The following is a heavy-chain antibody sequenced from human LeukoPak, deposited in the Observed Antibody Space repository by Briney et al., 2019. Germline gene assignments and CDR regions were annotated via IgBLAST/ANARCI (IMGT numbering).Heavy chain of an antibody. D-gene: IGHD5-24*01. V-gene: IGHV4-34*01. CDR3: ARGQNRDGYTPVDY. J-gene: IGHJ4*02. Sequence: PSETLSLTCAVYGGSFSGYYWSWIRQPPGKGLEWIGEINHSGSTNYNPSLKSRVTISVDTSKNQFSLKLSSVTAADPAVYYCARGQNRDGYTPVDYWGQGTLVTVSS. CDR1: GGSFSGYY. CDR2: INHSGST.